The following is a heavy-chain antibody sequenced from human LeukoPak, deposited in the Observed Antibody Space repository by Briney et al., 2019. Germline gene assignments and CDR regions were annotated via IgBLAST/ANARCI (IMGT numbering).Heavy chain of an antibody. Sequence: SETLSLTCTVSGGSISSGGYYWSWIRQHPGKGLEWIGYIYYSGSAYYNPSLKSRVTISVDTSENQFSLKLSSVTAADTAVYYCARGAHGQLPVPYYYYGMDVWGQGTTVTVSS. CDR1: GGSISSGGYY. V-gene: IGHV4-31*03. J-gene: IGHJ6*02. CDR3: ARGAHGQLPVPYYYYGMDV. CDR2: IYYSGSA.